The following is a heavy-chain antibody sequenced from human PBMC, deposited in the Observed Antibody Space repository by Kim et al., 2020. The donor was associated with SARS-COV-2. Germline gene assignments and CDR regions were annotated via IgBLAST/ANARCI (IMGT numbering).Heavy chain of an antibody. D-gene: IGHD6-19*01. Sequence: RFTISRDDSKNTLYLQMNSLKTEDTAVYYCTTSKEAGYSSGWYSSEYFQHWGQGTLVTVSS. J-gene: IGHJ1*01. CDR3: TTSKEAGYSSGWYSSEYFQH. V-gene: IGHV3-15*01.